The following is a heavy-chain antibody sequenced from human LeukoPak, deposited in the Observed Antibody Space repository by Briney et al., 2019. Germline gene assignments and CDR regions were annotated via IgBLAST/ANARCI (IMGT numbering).Heavy chain of an antibody. CDR1: GFTFSSYW. CDR2: INSDGSST. V-gene: IGHV3-74*01. D-gene: IGHD6-19*01. CDR3: AKDDGWYPLRGYFDY. J-gene: IGHJ4*02. Sequence: GGSLRLSCAASGFTFSSYWMHWVRQAPGKGLVWVSRINSDGSSTSYADSVKGRFTISRDNSKNTLYLQMNSLRAEDTAVYYCAKDDGWYPLRGYFDYWGQGTLVTVSS.